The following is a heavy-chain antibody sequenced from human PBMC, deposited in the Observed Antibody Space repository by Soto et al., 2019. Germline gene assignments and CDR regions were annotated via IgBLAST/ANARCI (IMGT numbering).Heavy chain of an antibody. CDR3: ARKGRDYCSGGSCYSLDY. D-gene: IGHD2-15*01. Sequence: TLSLTCDVYGGFFSGYYWNWIRQPPGKGLEWIGEINHSGSTNYNPSLKSRVTISIDTSKNQFSLKLSSVTAADTAVYYCARKGRDYCSGGSCYSLDYWGHGTLVTVSS. CDR1: GGFFSGYY. V-gene: IGHV4-34*01. J-gene: IGHJ4*01. CDR2: INHSGST.